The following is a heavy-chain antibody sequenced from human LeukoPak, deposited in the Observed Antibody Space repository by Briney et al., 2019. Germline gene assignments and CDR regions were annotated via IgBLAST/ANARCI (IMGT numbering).Heavy chain of an antibody. Sequence: SQTLSLTCTVSGGSISSSSYYWGWICQPPGKGLEWIGSIYYSGSTYYNPSLKSRVTISVDTSKNQFSLKLSSVTAADTAVYYCARLMTTVTDFDYWGQGTLVTVSS. V-gene: IGHV4-39*01. CDR2: IYYSGST. CDR3: ARLMTTVTDFDY. J-gene: IGHJ4*02. D-gene: IGHD4-17*01. CDR1: GGSISSSSYY.